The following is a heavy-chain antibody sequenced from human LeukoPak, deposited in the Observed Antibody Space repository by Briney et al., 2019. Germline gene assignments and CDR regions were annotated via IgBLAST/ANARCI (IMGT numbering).Heavy chain of an antibody. CDR1: GFTFNNYA. D-gene: IGHD4-17*01. CDR3: ANEIRPNDY. V-gene: IGHV3-23*01. J-gene: IGHJ4*02. Sequence: PGGSLRLSCAASGFTFNNYAMSWVRQAPGKGLEWDSSTSGSGGSTYYADSVKGRFTISRDNPKNTLYLQMNSLRVEDTAVYFCANEIRPNDYWGQGTLVTVAS. CDR2: TSGSGGST.